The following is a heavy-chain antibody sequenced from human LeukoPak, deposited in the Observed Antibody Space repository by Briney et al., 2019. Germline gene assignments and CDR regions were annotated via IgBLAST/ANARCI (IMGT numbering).Heavy chain of an antibody. CDR1: GGSISSGGYY. CDR3: ARGRGDF. CDR2: IYHSGST. Sequence: SETLSLTCTVSGGSISSGGYYWTWIRQPPGKGLEWIGNIYHSGSTSYNPALKSRVTISVDRSKNRFSLKLTSVTAADTAVYYCARGRGDFWGQRTMVTVSS. J-gene: IGHJ3*01. V-gene: IGHV4-30-2*01.